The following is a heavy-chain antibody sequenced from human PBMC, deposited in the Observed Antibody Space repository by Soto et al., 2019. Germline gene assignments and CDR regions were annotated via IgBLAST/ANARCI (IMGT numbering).Heavy chain of an antibody. V-gene: IGHV4-34*01. Sequence: ETLSLTCAVYGGSFSGYYWSWIRQPPGKGLEWIGEINHSGSTNYNPSLKSRVTISVDTSKNQFSLKLSPVTAADTAVYYCASSYYDILNGYHGEAFDIWGQGTMLTVSS. CDR3: ASSYYDILNGYHGEAFDI. CDR1: GGSFSGYY. CDR2: INHSGST. J-gene: IGHJ3*02. D-gene: IGHD3-9*01.